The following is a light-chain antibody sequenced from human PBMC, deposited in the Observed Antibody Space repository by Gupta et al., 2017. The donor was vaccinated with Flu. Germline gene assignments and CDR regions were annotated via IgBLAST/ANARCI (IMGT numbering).Light chain of an antibody. J-gene: IGLJ1*01. CDR1: RSDVGGYNY. CDR2: EVS. CDR3: SSYTSSSTLPYV. V-gene: IGLV2-14*01. Sequence: QPALTQPASVSGSPGQSITIACTGTRSDVGGYNYFSWYQQLPGKPPKLMIYEVSNRPSGVSNRFSGSKSGNTASLTIAGLQAEDEADYYCSSYTSSSTLPYVFGTGTKVTVL.